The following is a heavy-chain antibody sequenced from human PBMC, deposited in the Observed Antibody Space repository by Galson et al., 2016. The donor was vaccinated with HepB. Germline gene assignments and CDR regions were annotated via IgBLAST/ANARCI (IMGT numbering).Heavy chain of an antibody. V-gene: IGHV3-73*01. D-gene: IGHD5-12*01. Sequence: SLRLSCAAAEFRFSDSPIHWVRQAPGRGLEWIGRITDKSLNYATAYIASLRGRFTISRDDSKNTAYLQFNSLSSEDTAVYYCARQRVPTSESYDLWGQGTLVTVSA. CDR1: EFRFSDSP. J-gene: IGHJ5*02. CDR3: ARQRVPTSESYDL. CDR2: ITDKSLNYAT.